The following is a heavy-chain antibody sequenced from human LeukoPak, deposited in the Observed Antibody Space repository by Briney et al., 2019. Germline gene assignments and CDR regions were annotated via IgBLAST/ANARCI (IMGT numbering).Heavy chain of an antibody. CDR3: AELGITMIGGV. Sequence: GGSLRLSCAASGFSFGDYTMHWVRQSPEKGLEWVSLISRGGDTTYYADSVKGRFTISRDNSKNSLYLQMNSLRAEDTAVYYCAELGITMIGGVWGKGTTVTISS. CDR1: GFSFGDYT. D-gene: IGHD3-10*02. V-gene: IGHV3-43*01. CDR2: ISRGGDTT. J-gene: IGHJ6*04.